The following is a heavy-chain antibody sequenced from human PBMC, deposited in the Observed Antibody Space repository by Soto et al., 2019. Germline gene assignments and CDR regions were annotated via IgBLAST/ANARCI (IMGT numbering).Heavy chain of an antibody. CDR1: GFTFNNAW. D-gene: IGHD3-22*01. J-gene: IGHJ4*02. CDR3: TTERYESSGYAPND. Sequence: PGESLRLSCAAAGFTFNNAWMNCVRQAPGKGLEWDGRIISRTDGGRTDYATTVKERFTIARVDSKNTLSLQMNSLKTEDTAMYYCTTERYESSGYAPNDWGKGTLVTVSS. CDR2: IISRTDGGRT. V-gene: IGHV3-15*07.